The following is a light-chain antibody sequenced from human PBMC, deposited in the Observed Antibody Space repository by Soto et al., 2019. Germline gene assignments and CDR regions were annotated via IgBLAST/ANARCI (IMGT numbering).Light chain of an antibody. J-gene: IGKJ1*01. Sequence: EIVLTQSPGTLSLSPGEGATLSCRASHSVSSNYLAWYQQKPGQAPRRLIYSASNRVTAIPVRFSGSGSGSVFTLSNSRLVPEDFGVYYCQKYGCSPWTFGHGTKVEIK. CDR1: HSVSSNY. CDR3: QKYGCSPWT. V-gene: IGKV3-20*01. CDR2: SAS.